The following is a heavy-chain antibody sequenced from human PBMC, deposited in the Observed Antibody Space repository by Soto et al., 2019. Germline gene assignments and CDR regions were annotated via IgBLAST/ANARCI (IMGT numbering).Heavy chain of an antibody. CDR3: ARDASNWGYSVL. D-gene: IGHD7-27*01. J-gene: IGHJ4*02. Sequence: QVQLVQSGAEVEKPGASIKVSCRASLYSFTTYAINWVRPAPGQAPEWVGRINTYNGKTNFAQRLQDRVTLTRDTATNTAYMELRRLTSDDTGVYFCARDASNWGYSVLWGQGTLVTVSS. CDR1: LYSFTTYA. CDR2: INTYNGKT. V-gene: IGHV1-18*01.